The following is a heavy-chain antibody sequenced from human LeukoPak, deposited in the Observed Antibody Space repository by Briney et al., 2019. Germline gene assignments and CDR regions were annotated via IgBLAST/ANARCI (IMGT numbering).Heavy chain of an antibody. CDR1: GFTFSTYG. CDR3: ARDMAGSLDY. CDR2: IKQDGSEK. D-gene: IGHD3-10*01. J-gene: IGHJ4*02. Sequence: GGSLRLSCAASGFTFSTYGMNWVRQAPGKGLEWVANIKQDGSEKYYVDSVKGRFTISRDNAKNTLYLQMGSLRAEDMAVYYCARDMAGSLDYWGQGTLVTVSS. V-gene: IGHV3-7*01.